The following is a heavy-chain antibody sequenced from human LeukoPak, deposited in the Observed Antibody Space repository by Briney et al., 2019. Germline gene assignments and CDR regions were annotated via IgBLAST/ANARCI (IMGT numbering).Heavy chain of an antibody. CDR2: IIPIFGIA. D-gene: IGHD2-2*01. J-gene: IGHJ4*02. CDR3: ARVRSIVVVPAASEVGFDY. Sequence: AASVKVSCKASGGTFSSYAISWVRQAPGQGLEWMGRIIPIFGIANYAQKFQGRVTITADKSTSTAYMELSSLRSDDTAVYYCARVRSIVVVPAASEVGFDYWGQGTLVTVSS. V-gene: IGHV1-69*04. CDR1: GGTFSSYA.